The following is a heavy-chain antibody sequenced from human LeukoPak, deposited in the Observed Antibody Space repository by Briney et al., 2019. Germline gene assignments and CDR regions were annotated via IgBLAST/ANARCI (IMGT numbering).Heavy chain of an antibody. CDR3: AGDGGQQWLVRWFDP. CDR1: GFPFSSYV. Sequence: GGSLRLSCAASGFPFSSYVMSWVRQAPGKGLEWIAYTNHNGEAIYYPDFVKGRFIISRDNAKKSLFLQMNSLGAEDTAVYYCAGDGGQQWLVRWFDPWGQGTLVTVSS. CDR2: TNHNGEAI. D-gene: IGHD6-19*01. V-gene: IGHV3-48*01. J-gene: IGHJ5*02.